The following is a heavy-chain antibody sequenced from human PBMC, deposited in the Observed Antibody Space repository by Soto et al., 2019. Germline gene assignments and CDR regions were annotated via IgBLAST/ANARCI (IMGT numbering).Heavy chain of an antibody. V-gene: IGHV4-39*01. J-gene: IGHJ3*02. CDR2: IYYSGST. CDR3: ARHGDLSHPSRFDI. CDR1: GGSISSSSYY. D-gene: IGHD3-10*01. Sequence: SETLSLTCTVSGGSISSSSYYWGWIRQPPGKGLEWIGSIYYSGSTYYNPSLKSRVTISVDTSKNQFSLKLSSVTAADTAVYYCARHGDLSHPSRFDIWGRGTLVTVSS.